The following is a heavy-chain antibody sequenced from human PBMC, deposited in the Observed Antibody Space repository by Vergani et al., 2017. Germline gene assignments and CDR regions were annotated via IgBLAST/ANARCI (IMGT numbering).Heavy chain of an antibody. V-gene: IGHV3-9*01. CDR1: GITFWTFG. Sequence: EVDLVESGGGLAQPGGSLRLSCEASGITFWTFGMHWVRQGPGKGLEWVSGISWNSGAVDYVDSVRGRFTISRDNAKNSLYLQMNSLRAEDTAVYHCARPSAHGDYDALDIWGQGTMVTVSS. D-gene: IGHD4-17*01. CDR3: ARPSAHGDYDALDI. CDR2: ISWNSGAV. J-gene: IGHJ3*02.